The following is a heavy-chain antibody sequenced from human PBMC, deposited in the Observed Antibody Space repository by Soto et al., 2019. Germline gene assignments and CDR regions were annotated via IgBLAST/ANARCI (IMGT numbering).Heavy chain of an antibody. CDR1: GFTFSSSE. Sequence: SGGSLRLSCAASGFTFSSSEMNWVRQAPGKGLEWISYITSSGSTIYYADSVKGRFTISRDNAKNSLYLQMNSLRAEDMAVSYCASSTVMGNWGQGTLVTVSS. V-gene: IGHV3-48*03. CDR2: ITSSGSTI. D-gene: IGHD5-18*01. J-gene: IGHJ4*02. CDR3: ASSTVMGN.